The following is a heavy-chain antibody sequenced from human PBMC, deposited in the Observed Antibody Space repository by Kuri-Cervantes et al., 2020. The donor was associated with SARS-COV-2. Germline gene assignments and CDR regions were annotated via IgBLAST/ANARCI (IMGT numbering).Heavy chain of an antibody. D-gene: IGHD2-2*01. V-gene: IGHV4-34*01. Sequence: SETLSLTCTVSYASMTSFYWSWIRQPPGKGLEWIGEINHSGSTNYNPSLKSRVTISVDTSKNQFSLKLSSVTAADTAVYYCARGRGALGYCSSTSCYRGWYFDYWGQGTLVTVSS. J-gene: IGHJ4*02. CDR2: INHSGST. CDR1: YASMTSFY. CDR3: ARGRGALGYCSSTSCYRGWYFDY.